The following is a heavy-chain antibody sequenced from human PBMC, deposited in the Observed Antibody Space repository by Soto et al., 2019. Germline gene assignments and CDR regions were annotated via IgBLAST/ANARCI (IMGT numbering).Heavy chain of an antibody. D-gene: IGHD3-10*01. Sequence: ESGPTLVNPTQTLTLTCTFSGFSLSTSGMCVSWIRQPPGKALEWLALIDWDDDKYYSTSLKTRLTISKDTSKNQVVLTMTNMDPVDTATYYCARLYYGSGNSPNWFDPWGQGTLVTVSS. CDR1: GFSLSTSGMC. J-gene: IGHJ5*02. CDR3: ARLYYGSGNSPNWFDP. V-gene: IGHV2-70*01. CDR2: IDWDDDK.